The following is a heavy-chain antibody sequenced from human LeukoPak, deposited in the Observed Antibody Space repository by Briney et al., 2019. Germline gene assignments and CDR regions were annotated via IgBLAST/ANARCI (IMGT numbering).Heavy chain of an antibody. CDR2: IRSDGSEE. J-gene: IGHJ4*02. CDR1: GLTTFSSHG. CDR3: AKDAIAVAGTTVDY. D-gene: IGHD6-19*01. Sequence: GGSLRLFCAASGLTTFSSHGFHWVRQAPGKGLEWVGMIRSDGSEEYYVDSVKGRFTISKDNSKSTVFLQMNSLRVEDTAVYYCAKDAIAVAGTTVDYWGQETLVTVSS. V-gene: IGHV3-30*02.